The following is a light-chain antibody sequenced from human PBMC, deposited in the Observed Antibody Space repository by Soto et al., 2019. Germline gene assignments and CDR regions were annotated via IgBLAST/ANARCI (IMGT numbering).Light chain of an antibody. V-gene: IGKV3-15*01. CDR3: QQFGDWPS. CDR2: DSS. Sequence: EIVLTQSPAILSVSPGESATLSCRASQSVSSHVVWYQQKPGQAPRLLISDSSTTGFPARFSGSGSGTEFTLTISSLQSDDSAIYYCQQFGDWPSFGLGTKVDIK. J-gene: IGKJ1*01. CDR1: QSVSSH.